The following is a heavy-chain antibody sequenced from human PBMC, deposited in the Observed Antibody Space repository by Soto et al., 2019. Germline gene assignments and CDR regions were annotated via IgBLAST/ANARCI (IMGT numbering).Heavy chain of an antibody. CDR3: ARSIVVVTALDY. CDR2: INAGNGNT. J-gene: IGHJ4*02. Sequence: ASVKVSCKASGYTFTSYAIHWVRQPPGQRLEWMGWINAGNGNTKYSQKFQGRVTITRDTSASTAYMELSSLRSEDTAVYYCARSIVVVTALDYWGQGTLVTVSS. CDR1: GYTFTSYA. D-gene: IGHD2-21*02. V-gene: IGHV1-3*01.